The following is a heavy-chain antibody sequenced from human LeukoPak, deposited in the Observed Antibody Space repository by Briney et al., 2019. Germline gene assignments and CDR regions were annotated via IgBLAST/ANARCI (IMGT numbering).Heavy chain of an antibody. V-gene: IGHV3-30*03. CDR3: AMEYSSGWYDLDY. Sequence: GGSLRLSCAASGFTFSSYGMHWVRQAPGKGLEWVAVISYDGSNKYYADSVKGRFTISRVNSKNSLYLQMNSLRTEDTALYYCAMEYSSGWYDLDYWGQGTLVTVSS. D-gene: IGHD6-19*01. J-gene: IGHJ4*02. CDR2: ISYDGSNK. CDR1: GFTFSSYG.